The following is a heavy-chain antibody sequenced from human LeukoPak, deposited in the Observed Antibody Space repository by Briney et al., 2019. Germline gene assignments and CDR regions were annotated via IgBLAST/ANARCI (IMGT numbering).Heavy chain of an antibody. CDR1: GFTFDDYA. CDR2: ISGDGGST. CDR3: ARKYCSSTSCLFDY. D-gene: IGHD2-2*01. V-gene: IGHV3-43*02. Sequence: GGSLRLSCAASGFTFDDYAMHWVRHAPGKGLEWVSLISGDGGSTYYADSVKGRFTISRDNAKNSLYLQMNSLRAEDTAVYYCARKYCSSTSCLFDYWGQGTLVTVSS. J-gene: IGHJ4*02.